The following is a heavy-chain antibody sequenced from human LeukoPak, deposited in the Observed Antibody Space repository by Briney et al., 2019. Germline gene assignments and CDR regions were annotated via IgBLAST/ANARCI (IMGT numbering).Heavy chain of an antibody. D-gene: IGHD1-26*01. CDR3: ARGVRNSGSYYVDY. CDR2: IIPIFGTA. CDR1: GGXFSSYA. V-gene: IGHV1-69*13. J-gene: IGHJ4*02. Sequence: SVKVSCKASGGXFSSYAMSWVRQAPGQGLEWMGGIIPIFGTANYAQKFQGRVTITADESTSTAYMELSSLRSEDTAVYYCARGVRNSGSYYVDYWGQGTLVTVSS.